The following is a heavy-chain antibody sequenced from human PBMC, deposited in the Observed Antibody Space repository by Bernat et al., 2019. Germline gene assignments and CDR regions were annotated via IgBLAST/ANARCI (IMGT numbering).Heavy chain of an antibody. V-gene: IGHV1-58*02. CDR2: IVVGSGDT. Sequence: QMQLLQSGPEVKKPGTSVMVSCTTSGFTFSTSAIQWVRQARGQRLEWIGWIVVGSGDTKYAQNVKERVTITKDKATSTTYMELSSMRFEDAAVYYYAANGGSNSDEAFDIWGRGTIVTV. CDR3: AANGGSNSDEAFDI. D-gene: IGHD1-26*01. CDR1: GFTFSTSA. J-gene: IGHJ3*02.